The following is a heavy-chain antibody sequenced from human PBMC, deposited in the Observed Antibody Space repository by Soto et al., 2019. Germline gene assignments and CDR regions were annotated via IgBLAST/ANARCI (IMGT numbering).Heavy chain of an antibody. CDR3: AKCGERVVVAAD. CDR2: ISGSGGST. CDR1: GFTFSSYA. J-gene: IGHJ1*01. V-gene: IGHV3-23*01. D-gene: IGHD2-15*01. Sequence: EVQLLESGGGLVQPGGSLRLSCAASGFTFSSYAMSWVRQAPGKGLEWVSAISGSGGSTYYADSVEGRFTISRDNSKNTLYLQMNSLRAEDTAVYYCAKCGERVVVAADWGQGTLVTVSS.